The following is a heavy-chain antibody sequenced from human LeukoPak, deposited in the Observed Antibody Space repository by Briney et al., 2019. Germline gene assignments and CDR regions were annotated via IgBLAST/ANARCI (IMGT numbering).Heavy chain of an antibody. CDR2: MLYSGST. CDR1: GASISNYY. Sequence: SETLSLTCTVSGASISNYYWSWIRQSPGKGLEWIGYMLYSGSTNQNPSLRSRVTISVDTSKNQFSLKLSSVTAADTAVYYCAAQPYYDILTGYYPYYWGQGTLVTVSS. D-gene: IGHD3-9*01. V-gene: IGHV4-59*01. J-gene: IGHJ4*02. CDR3: AAQPYYDILTGYYPYY.